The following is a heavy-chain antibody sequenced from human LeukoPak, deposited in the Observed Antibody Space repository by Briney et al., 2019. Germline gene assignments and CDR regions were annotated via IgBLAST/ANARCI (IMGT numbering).Heavy chain of an antibody. CDR2: IHPGDSET. CDR3: GRRLGATQPYFDF. Sequence: GESLKISCKASGYRLTSYWNGWVRQIPGKGLGCIGIIHPGDSETRYSPSFQGQVTISADKSISTAYLRWSGLKASDTAMYYCGRRLGATQPYFDFWGQGALVTVSS. J-gene: IGHJ4*02. D-gene: IGHD1-26*01. CDR1: GYRLTSYW. V-gene: IGHV5-51*01.